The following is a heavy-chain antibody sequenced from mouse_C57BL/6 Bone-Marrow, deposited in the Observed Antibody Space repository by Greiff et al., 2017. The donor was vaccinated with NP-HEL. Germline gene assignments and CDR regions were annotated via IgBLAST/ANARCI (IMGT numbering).Heavy chain of an antibody. D-gene: IGHD2-10*02. CDR3: ARDSIVPFAY. Sequence: EVKVVESGGGLVKPGGSLKLSCAASGFTFSSYAMSWVRQTPEKRLEWVATISDGGSYTYYPDNVKGRFTISRDNAKNNLYLQMSHLKSEDTAMYDCARDSIVPFAYWGQGTLVTVSA. V-gene: IGHV5-4*01. CDR1: GFTFSSYA. J-gene: IGHJ3*01. CDR2: ISDGGSYT.